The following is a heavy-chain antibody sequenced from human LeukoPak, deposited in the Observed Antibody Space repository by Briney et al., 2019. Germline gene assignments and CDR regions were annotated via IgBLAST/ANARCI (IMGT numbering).Heavy chain of an antibody. J-gene: IGHJ4*02. D-gene: IGHD5-24*01. CDR2: IYYSGSS. V-gene: IGHV4-34*09. CDR1: GGSFSDYY. Sequence: SETLSLTCAVYGGSFSDYYWSWIRQPPGKGLEWIGYIYYSGSSYYNPSLRSRVTISVDTSKNHFSLKLSSVTAADTAVYYCARNRDGYNSFDYWGQGTLVTVSS. CDR3: ARNRDGYNSFDY.